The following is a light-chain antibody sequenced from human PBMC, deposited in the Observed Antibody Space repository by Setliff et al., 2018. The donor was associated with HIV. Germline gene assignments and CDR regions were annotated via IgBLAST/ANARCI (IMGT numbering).Light chain of an antibody. Sequence: QSALAQPASVSGSPGQTISISRTGTHNDVGSYDYVSWYQQHPGKAPKLIIFDVSKGPSGVSNRFSGSKSGNTASLTISGLQAADEADYYCSSYTTTKTYVFGSGTKVTVL. CDR2: DVS. CDR1: HNDVGSYDY. V-gene: IGLV2-14*03. J-gene: IGLJ1*01. CDR3: SSYTTTKTYV.